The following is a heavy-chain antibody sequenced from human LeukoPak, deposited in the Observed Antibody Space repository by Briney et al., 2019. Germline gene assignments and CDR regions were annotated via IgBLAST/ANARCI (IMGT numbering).Heavy chain of an antibody. J-gene: IGHJ6*03. D-gene: IGHD1-26*01. Sequence: GGSLRLSCAASGFTFSSYGMSWVRQAPGKGLEWVSAISGSGGSTYYADSVKGRFTISRDNSKNTLYLQMNSLRAEDTAVYYCAKGRGWEASYYYYYMDVWGKGTTVTISS. V-gene: IGHV3-23*01. CDR2: ISGSGGST. CDR3: AKGRGWEASYYYYYMDV. CDR1: GFTFSSYG.